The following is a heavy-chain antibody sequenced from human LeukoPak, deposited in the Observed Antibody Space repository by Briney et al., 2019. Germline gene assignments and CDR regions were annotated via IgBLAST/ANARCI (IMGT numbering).Heavy chain of an antibody. Sequence: ASVKVSCKASGYTFTSYGISWVRQAPGQGLEWMGWISAYNGNTNYAQKLQGRVTMTTDTSTSTAYMELRSLRSDDTAVYYCARPITFGGVIAKPYFDYWGQGTLVTVSS. CDR3: ARPITFGGVIAKPYFDY. D-gene: IGHD3-16*02. CDR2: ISAYNGNT. CDR1: GYTFTSYG. V-gene: IGHV1-18*01. J-gene: IGHJ4*02.